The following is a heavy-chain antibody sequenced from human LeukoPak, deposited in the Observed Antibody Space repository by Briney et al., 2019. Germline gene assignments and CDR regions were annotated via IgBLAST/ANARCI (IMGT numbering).Heavy chain of an antibody. CDR3: ARDDLGAYDY. Sequence: PGGSLRLSCAASGFTFSSYSMNWVRQAPGKGLEWVSSISSSSSYIYYADSVKGRFTISRDNAKNSLHLQMNSLRAEDTAVYYCARDDLGAYDYWGQGTLVTVSS. J-gene: IGHJ4*02. V-gene: IGHV3-21*01. CDR1: GFTFSSYS. D-gene: IGHD4/OR15-4a*01. CDR2: ISSSSSYI.